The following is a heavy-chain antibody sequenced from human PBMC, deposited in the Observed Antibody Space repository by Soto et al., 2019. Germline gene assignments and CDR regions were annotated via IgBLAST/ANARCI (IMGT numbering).Heavy chain of an antibody. Sequence: PGGSLRLSCAASGFTFSSYYMYWVRQAPGKGLEWVSCISGSSSGIYYADSVKGRFTISRDNSKNSLYLQMNSLRAADTAVYYCAKGRSGDLASFDYWGQGTLVTVSS. J-gene: IGHJ4*02. D-gene: IGHD4-17*01. CDR1: GFTFSSYY. CDR3: AKGRSGDLASFDY. CDR2: ISGSSSGI. V-gene: IGHV3-21*04.